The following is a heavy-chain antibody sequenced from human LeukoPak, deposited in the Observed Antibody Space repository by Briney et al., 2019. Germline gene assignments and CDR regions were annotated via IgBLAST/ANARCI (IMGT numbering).Heavy chain of an antibody. J-gene: IGHJ4*02. CDR1: GFTPSSYW. Sequence: GGSLRLSCADSGFTPSSYWMSWVRQAPGKGREWVANIKQEGSEKYYVGSVKGRFTISRGNAKNSLYLQMNSLRAEDTAVYYCAIFLYSGSYYNYWGQGTLVTVSS. V-gene: IGHV3-7*01. D-gene: IGHD1-26*01. CDR2: IKQEGSEK. CDR3: AIFLYSGSYYNY.